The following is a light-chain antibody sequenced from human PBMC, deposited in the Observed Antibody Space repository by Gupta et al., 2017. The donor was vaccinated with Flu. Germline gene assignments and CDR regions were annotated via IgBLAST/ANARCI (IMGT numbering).Light chain of an antibody. CDR3: QQYYTTPLT. CDR2: WAS. Sequence: SLGERATINCKSSQSVLYSSNSNNYLAWYQQKPGQPPKLLIYWASTRESGVPDRFSGSGSGTDFTLTISSLQAEDVAVYYCQQYYTTPLTFGGGTKVEIK. V-gene: IGKV4-1*01. CDR1: QSVLYSSNSNNY. J-gene: IGKJ4*01.